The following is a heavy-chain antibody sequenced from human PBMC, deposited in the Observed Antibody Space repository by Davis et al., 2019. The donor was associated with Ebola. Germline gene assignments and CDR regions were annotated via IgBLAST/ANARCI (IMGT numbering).Heavy chain of an antibody. D-gene: IGHD5-18*01. CDR2: IIPILGIT. CDR3: AGGYSYGYWFDY. Sequence: SVKVSCKASGCTFSSYAISWVRQAPGQGLEWMGRIIPILGITNYAQKFQGRVTITADKSTSTAYMELSSLRSEDTAVYYCAGGYSYGYWFDYWGQGTLVTVSS. J-gene: IGHJ4*02. CDR1: GCTFSSYA. V-gene: IGHV1-69*04.